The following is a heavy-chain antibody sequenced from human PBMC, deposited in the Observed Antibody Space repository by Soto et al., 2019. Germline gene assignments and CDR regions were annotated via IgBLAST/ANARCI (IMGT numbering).Heavy chain of an antibody. D-gene: IGHD2-21*02. CDR3: ARGPNLHPHIVVVTANNSDYAFDL. V-gene: IGHV4-39*07. J-gene: IGHJ3*01. CDR1: GGSISSGDYY. CDR2: INHSGST. Sequence: SETLSLTCTVSGGSISSGDYYWSWIRQPPGKGLEWIGEINHSGSTNYNPSLKSRVTISVDTSKNQFSLKLSSVTAADTAVYYCARGPNLHPHIVVVTANNSDYAFDLWGQGTMVTVPS.